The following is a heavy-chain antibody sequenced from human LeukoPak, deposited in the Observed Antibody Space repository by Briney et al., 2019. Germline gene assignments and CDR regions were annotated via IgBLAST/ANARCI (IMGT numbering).Heavy chain of an antibody. V-gene: IGHV3-30-3*01. CDR3: ARGVESSGWPVRYYYYGMDV. J-gene: IGHJ6*02. CDR2: ISYDGSNK. CDR1: GFTFSSYA. D-gene: IGHD6-19*01. Sequence: GGSLRLSCAASGFTFSSYAMHWVRQAPGKGLEWVAVISYDGSNKYYADSVKGRFTISRDNSKNTLYLQMNSLRAEDTAVYYCARGVESSGWPVRYYYYGMDVWGQGTTVTVSS.